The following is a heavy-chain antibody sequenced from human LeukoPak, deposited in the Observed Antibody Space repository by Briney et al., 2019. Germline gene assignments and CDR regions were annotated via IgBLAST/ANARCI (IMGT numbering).Heavy chain of an antibody. V-gene: IGHV3-7*01. CDR1: GFTFSSYW. D-gene: IGHD4-11*01. J-gene: IGHJ5*02. CDR2: IKQDGSGK. CDR3: ARDLSTTVTTYGWFDP. Sequence: PGGSLRLSCAASGFTFSSYWMNWVRQAPGKGLEWVANIKQDGSGKYYVDSVKGRFTISRDNAKNSLYLQMNSLRAEDTAVYYCARDLSTTVTTYGWFDPWGQGTLVTVSS.